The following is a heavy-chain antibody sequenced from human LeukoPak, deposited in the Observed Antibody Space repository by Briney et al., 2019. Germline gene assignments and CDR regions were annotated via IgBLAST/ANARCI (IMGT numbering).Heavy chain of an antibody. CDR3: AKQLGYCSDGSCYFPY. CDR2: ITGSGGNT. Sequence: PGGSLRLSCAASGFIFSSYSMSWVCQAPGMGLEWVSVITGSGGNTYYADSVQGRFTISRDNSKSTLCLQMNSLRAEDTAVYYCAKQLGYCSDGSCYFPYWGQGTLVTVSS. J-gene: IGHJ4*02. CDR1: GFIFSSYS. V-gene: IGHV3-23*01. D-gene: IGHD2-15*01.